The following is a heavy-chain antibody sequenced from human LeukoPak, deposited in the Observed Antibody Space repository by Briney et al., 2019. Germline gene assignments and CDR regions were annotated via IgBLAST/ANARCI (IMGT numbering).Heavy chain of an antibody. Sequence: PSETLSLTCTVSGGSISSYYWTWIRQPPGKGLEWIGYVYYSGSTNYNPSLKSRVTISVVTSKNQFSLKLSSVTAADTAVYFCSREGRWLQLGFDYWGRGTLVTVSS. CDR2: VYYSGST. CDR3: SREGRWLQLGFDY. J-gene: IGHJ4*02. V-gene: IGHV4-59*12. D-gene: IGHD5-24*01. CDR1: GGSISSYY.